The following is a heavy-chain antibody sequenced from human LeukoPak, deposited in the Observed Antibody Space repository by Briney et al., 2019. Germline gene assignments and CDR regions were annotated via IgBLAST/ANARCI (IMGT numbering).Heavy chain of an antibody. J-gene: IGHJ6*02. CDR1: GFTFSSYG. CDR3: AKEQTSLLWFGELSAGMDV. V-gene: IGHV3-30*18. D-gene: IGHD3-10*01. CDR2: ISYDGSNK. Sequence: PGRSLRLSCAASGFTFSSYGMHWVRQAPGKGLEWVAVISYDGSNKYYADSVKGRFTISRDNSKNTLYLQMNSLRAEDTAVYYCAKEQTSLLWFGELSAGMDVWGQGTTVTVSS.